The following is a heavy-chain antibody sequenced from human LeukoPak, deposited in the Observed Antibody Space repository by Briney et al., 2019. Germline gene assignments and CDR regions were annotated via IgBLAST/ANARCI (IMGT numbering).Heavy chain of an antibody. CDR3: ARDVVAATTGFFQH. Sequence: GGSLRLSCSASGFTFSDYHMSWIRQAPGKGLEWLSYISSSSNTLYYADSVKGRFTVSRDNAKNSLYLQMNSLRAEDTAVYYCARDVVAATTGFFQHWGQGILATVSS. V-gene: IGHV3-11*01. CDR2: ISSSSNTL. CDR1: GFTFSDYH. J-gene: IGHJ1*01. D-gene: IGHD2-15*01.